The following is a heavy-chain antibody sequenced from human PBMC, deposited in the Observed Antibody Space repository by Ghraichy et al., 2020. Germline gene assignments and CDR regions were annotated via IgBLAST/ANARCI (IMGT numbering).Heavy chain of an antibody. J-gene: IGHJ5*01. CDR3: ARGRYSSGQSRGLDS. CDR1: GFTFRTHS. V-gene: IGHV3-48*01. D-gene: IGHD6-19*01. Sequence: LSLTCVASGFTFRTHSMIWVRQAPGKGLEWISYISSSGTTIYDADSVRGRFTISRDNAKNSIFLQMNSLRVDDTAVYYCARGRYSSGQSRGLDSWGQGTLVTVSS. CDR2: ISSSGTTI.